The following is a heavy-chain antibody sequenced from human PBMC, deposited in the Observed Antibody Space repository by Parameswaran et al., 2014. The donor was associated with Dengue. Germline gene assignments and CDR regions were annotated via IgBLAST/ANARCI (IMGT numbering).Heavy chain of an antibody. Sequence: RWIRQPPGKGLEWVSAISGSGGSTYYADSVKGRFTISRDNSKNTLYLQMNSLRAEDTAVYYCAKVGSSSSYGDYDILTGYHTGMDVWGQGTTVTVSS. CDR2: ISGSGGST. J-gene: IGHJ6*02. V-gene: IGHV3-23*01. CDR3: AKVGSSSSYGDYDILTGYHTGMDV. D-gene: IGHD3-9*01.